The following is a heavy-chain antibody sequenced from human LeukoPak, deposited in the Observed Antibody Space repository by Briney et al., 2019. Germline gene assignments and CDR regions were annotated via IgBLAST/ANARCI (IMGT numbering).Heavy chain of an antibody. V-gene: IGHV1-46*01. CDR3: AREAAGWPLDY. CDR1: GYTFTSYY. D-gene: IGHD6-13*01. Sequence: ASVKVSCKASGYTFTSYYMHWVRQAPGQGLEWMGIINPSGGSTSYAQKFQGRVTMTRDTSTSAVYMELSSLRSEDTAVYYCAREAAGWPLDYWGQGTLVTVSS. J-gene: IGHJ4*02. CDR2: INPSGGST.